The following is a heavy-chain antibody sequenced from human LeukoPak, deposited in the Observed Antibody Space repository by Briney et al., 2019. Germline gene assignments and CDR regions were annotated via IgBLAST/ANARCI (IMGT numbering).Heavy chain of an antibody. CDR1: GGSFSGYY. CDR2: INHSGST. D-gene: IGHD6-13*01. Sequence: PSETLSLTCAVYGGSFSGYYWSWIRQPPGKGLEWIGEINHSGSTNYNPSLKSRVTISVDTSKNQFSLKLSSVTAADTAVYYCAREQASYSSSWFRRGNRSFYFDYWGQGTLVTVSS. CDR3: AREQASYSSSWFRRGNRSFYFDY. J-gene: IGHJ4*02. V-gene: IGHV4-34*01.